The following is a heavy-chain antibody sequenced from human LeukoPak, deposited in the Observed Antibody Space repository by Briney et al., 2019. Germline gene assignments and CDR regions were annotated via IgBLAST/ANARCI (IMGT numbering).Heavy chain of an antibody. Sequence: ASVTVSCKASGYTFIDYFIHWMRQTPGQGLEWLGWINPNSGVTRYAQKFQGRVTLTRDTAAYMELSSLKYDDTAVYYCARAVSGTLGGAFDIWGQGTAATVSS. CDR1: GYTFIDYF. V-gene: IGHV1-2*02. CDR3: ARAVSGTLGGAFDI. CDR2: INPNSGVT. J-gene: IGHJ3*02. D-gene: IGHD1-14*01.